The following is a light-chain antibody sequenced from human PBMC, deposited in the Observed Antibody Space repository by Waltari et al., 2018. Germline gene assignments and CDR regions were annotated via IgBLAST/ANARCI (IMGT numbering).Light chain of an antibody. V-gene: IGLV7-43*01. CDR1: TGAVTSGSF. CDR2: SAN. CDR3: LLFYGGAYV. Sequence: QTVVTQEPSLTVSPGGTVTLTCASSTGAVTSGSFPTWFQQSPGHPPRSLIYSANNKHSWTPARFSGSRMGGQAALTLSGVQPEDEAEYYCLLFYGGAYVFGTGTKLTVL. J-gene: IGLJ1*01.